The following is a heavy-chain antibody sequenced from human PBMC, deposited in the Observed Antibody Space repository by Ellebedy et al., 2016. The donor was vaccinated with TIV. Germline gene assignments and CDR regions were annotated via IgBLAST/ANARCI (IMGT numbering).Heavy chain of an antibody. Sequence: SETLSLXCAVYGGSFSGYYWSWIRQPPGKGLEWIGEINHSGSTNYNPSLKSRVTISVDTSKNQFSLKLSSVTAADTAVYYCARAYDSSGYGLDYWGQGTLVTVSS. CDR3: ARAYDSSGYGLDY. V-gene: IGHV4-34*01. D-gene: IGHD3-22*01. J-gene: IGHJ4*02. CDR2: INHSGST. CDR1: GGSFSGYY.